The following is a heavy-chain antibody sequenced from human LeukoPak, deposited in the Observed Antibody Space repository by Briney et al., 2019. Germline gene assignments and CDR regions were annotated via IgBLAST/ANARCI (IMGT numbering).Heavy chain of an antibody. D-gene: IGHD2-2*01. J-gene: IGHJ3*02. Sequence: ASVKVSCKASGYTFTGHYIHWVRQAPGQGLEWMGWINPHSGGTIYAQKFQGRVTMTRDTSIRTAYMELSRLRSDDTAVYYCARDGGRTSSDAVEIWGQGTMVIVSS. CDR2: INPHSGGT. CDR1: GYTFTGHY. V-gene: IGHV1-2*02. CDR3: ARDGGRTSSDAVEI.